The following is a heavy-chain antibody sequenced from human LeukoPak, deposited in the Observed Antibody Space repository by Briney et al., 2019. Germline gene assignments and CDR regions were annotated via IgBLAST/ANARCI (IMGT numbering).Heavy chain of an antibody. V-gene: IGHV1-69*13. CDR3: ARDGGEYQLRI. J-gene: IGHJ4*02. Sequence: SVEVSCQASGGTFSTYAISWVRPAPGQGLEWMGGIIPIFGTANYAQKFQGRVTITADESTSTAYMELSSLRSEDTAVYYCARDGGEYQLRIWGQGTLVTVSS. CDR2: IIPIFGTA. D-gene: IGHD2-2*01. CDR1: GGTFSTYA.